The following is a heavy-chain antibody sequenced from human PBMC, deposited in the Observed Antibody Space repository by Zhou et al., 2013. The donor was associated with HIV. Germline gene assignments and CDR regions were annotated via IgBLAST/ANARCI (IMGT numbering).Heavy chain of an antibody. J-gene: IGHJ6*03. CDR1: GGTFSSYA. CDR3: AREESIVVVDYMDV. Sequence: QVQLVQSGAEVKKPGSSVKVSCKASGGTFSSYAISWVRQAPGQGLEWMGRIIPILGIANYAQKFQGRVTITADKSTSTAYMELSSLRSEDTAVYYCAREESIVVVDYMDVWGKGTTVTVSS. V-gene: IGHV1-69*04. D-gene: IGHD2-15*01. CDR2: IIPILGIA.